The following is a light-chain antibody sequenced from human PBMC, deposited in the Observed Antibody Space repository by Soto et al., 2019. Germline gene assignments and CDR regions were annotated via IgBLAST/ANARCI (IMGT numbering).Light chain of an antibody. CDR3: QQYNNCPFT. Sequence: DIVMTQSPAPLYVSPGERATLSCRALQSVSSNLAWYQQKPGQAPRLLIYGASTRATGIPARFSGSGSGTEFTRTISSLQSEDFAVYYCQQYNNCPFTFGPGTKVDLK. CDR2: GAS. CDR1: QSVSSN. V-gene: IGKV3-15*01. J-gene: IGKJ3*01.